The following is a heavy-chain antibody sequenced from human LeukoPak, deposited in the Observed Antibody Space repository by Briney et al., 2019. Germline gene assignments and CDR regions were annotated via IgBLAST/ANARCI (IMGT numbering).Heavy chain of an antibody. CDR1: GYSFTSYL. Sequence: ESLKISFNGPGYSFTSYLIGLVRQRPGKGLEWMGIIYPGDSDTRYSPSFQGQVTISGDESITSESLQWSRLKASDTAMYYCARHSLEYSRSSGYYYYYYMAVWGKGTTVTVYS. CDR2: IYPGDSDT. J-gene: IGHJ6*03. CDR3: ARHSLEYSRSSGYYYYYYMAV. V-gene: IGHV5-51*01. D-gene: IGHD6-6*01.